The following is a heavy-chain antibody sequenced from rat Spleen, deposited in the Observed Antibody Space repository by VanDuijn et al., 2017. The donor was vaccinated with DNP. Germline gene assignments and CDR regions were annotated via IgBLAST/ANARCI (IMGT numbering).Heavy chain of an antibody. D-gene: IGHD4-3*01. CDR3: VRWNSGHFDY. V-gene: IGHV5S13*01. CDR2: ISSGGDIT. CDR1: GFTFTNHG. Sequence: EVQLVESGGGLVQPGRSLKLSCAASGFTFTNHGMAWVRQAPTKGLEWVASISSGGDITDYRDSVKGRFAISRDNAKSTLYLQMNSLRSEDMATYYCVRWNSGHFDYWGQGVMVTVSS. J-gene: IGHJ2*01.